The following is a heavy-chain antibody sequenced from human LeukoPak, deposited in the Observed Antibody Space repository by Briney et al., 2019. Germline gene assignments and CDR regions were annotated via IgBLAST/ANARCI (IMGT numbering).Heavy chain of an antibody. Sequence: GGSLRLSCAASGFTFSSYGMHWVRQAPGKGLEWVAFIRSDGSNKYYADSVKGRFTISRDNSKNTLYLQLNSLRAEDTAVYYCARALYDSSGYYPFDYWGQGTLVTVSS. CDR3: ARALYDSSGYYPFDY. CDR2: IRSDGSNK. CDR1: GFTFSSYG. V-gene: IGHV3-30*02. D-gene: IGHD3-22*01. J-gene: IGHJ4*02.